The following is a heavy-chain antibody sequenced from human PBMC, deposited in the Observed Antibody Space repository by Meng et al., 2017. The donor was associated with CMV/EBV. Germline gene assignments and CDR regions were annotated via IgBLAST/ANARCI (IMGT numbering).Heavy chain of an antibody. CDR3: ARKYYDFWSGYWGYGMDV. J-gene: IGHJ6*02. Sequence: SETLSLTCTVSGYSISSGYYWGWIRQPPGKGLEWIGSIYHSGSTNYNPSLKSQVTISVDKSKNQFSLKLSSVTAADTAVYYCARKYYDFWSGYWGYGMDVWGQGTTVTVSS. CDR2: IYHSGST. CDR1: GYSISSGYY. V-gene: IGHV4-38-2*02. D-gene: IGHD3-3*01.